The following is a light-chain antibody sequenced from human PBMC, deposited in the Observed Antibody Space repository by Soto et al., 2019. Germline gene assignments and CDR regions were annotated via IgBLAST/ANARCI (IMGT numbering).Light chain of an antibody. CDR3: QQYNNWPLT. CDR1: QSVSSN. V-gene: IGKV3-15*01. Sequence: EIVMTQTPATLSVSPGERATLSCRASQSVSSNLAWYQQKPGQAPRLLIHGASTRATGISARFSGSGSGTEFTVTISSLQSEDFAVYYCQQYNNWPLTFGGGTKVEIK. CDR2: GAS. J-gene: IGKJ4*01.